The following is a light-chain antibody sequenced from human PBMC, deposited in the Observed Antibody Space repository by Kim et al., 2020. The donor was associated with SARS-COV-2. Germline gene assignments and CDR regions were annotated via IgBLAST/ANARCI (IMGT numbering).Light chain of an antibody. CDR1: QSISND. CDR2: STS. Sequence: DIQMTQSPSSLSASVGDRVTITCRASQSISNDLNWYQQIAGKAPKLVIYSTSNLESGVPSRFSGSGSGTDFTLTIDSLQPEDFATYYCQQIYSIPTFAGGTKVYIK. V-gene: IGKV1-39*01. CDR3: QQIYSIPT. J-gene: IGKJ4*01.